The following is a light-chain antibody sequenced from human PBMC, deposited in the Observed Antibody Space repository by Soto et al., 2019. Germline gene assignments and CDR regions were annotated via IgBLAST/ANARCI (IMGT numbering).Light chain of an antibody. J-gene: IGLJ1*01. CDR2: GNS. CDR3: QSYDSSLSGYV. CDR1: SSNIGAGYD. V-gene: IGLV1-40*01. Sequence: QSALTQPPSVSGAPGLRFTISCTGSSSNIGAGYDVHWYQQLPGTAPKLLIYGNSNRPSGVPDRFSGSKSGTSASLAITGLQAEDEADYYCQSYDSSLSGYVFGTGTKVTVL.